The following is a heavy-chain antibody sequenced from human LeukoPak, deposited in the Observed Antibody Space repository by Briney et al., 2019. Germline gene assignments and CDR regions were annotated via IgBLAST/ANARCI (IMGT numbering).Heavy chain of an antibody. CDR3: ARRHDYGDF. V-gene: IGHV3-48*02. CDR1: GFSFSSYT. Sequence: GGSLRLSCAASGFSFSSYTMNWGRQAPGKGLEWGSYISSSSSTISYADSVKGRFTISRDNAKNSLYLQMNSLRDEDTAVYYCARRHDYGDFWGQGTLVTVSS. CDR2: ISSSSSTI. J-gene: IGHJ4*02.